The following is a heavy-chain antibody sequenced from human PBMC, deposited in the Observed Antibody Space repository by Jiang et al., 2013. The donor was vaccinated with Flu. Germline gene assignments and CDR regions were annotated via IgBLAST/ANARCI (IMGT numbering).Heavy chain of an antibody. J-gene: IGHJ4*02. Sequence: QSGSELKKPGASVKVSCRASGYPFINYAIHWVRQARGQGLEWMGWINTNTGSPAYARGFTGRFVFSLDTSVSTAYLQISGLKAEDSGLYYCAREERRSSGYFDHWGQGARGHRLL. CDR3: AREERRSSGYFDH. CDR2: INTNTGSP. CDR1: GYPFINYA. V-gene: IGHV7-4-1*02. D-gene: IGHD3-22*01.